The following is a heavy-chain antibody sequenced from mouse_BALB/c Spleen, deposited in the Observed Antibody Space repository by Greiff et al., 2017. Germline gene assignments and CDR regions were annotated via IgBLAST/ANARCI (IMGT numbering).Heavy chain of an antibody. CDR1: GFTFSSYG. J-gene: IGHJ2*01. D-gene: IGHD2-2*01. CDR2: INSNGGST. Sequence: EVQVVESGGGLVQPGGSLKLSCAASGFTFSSYGMSWVRQTPDKRLELVATINSNGGSTYYPDSVTGRFTISRDNAKNTLYLQMSSLKSEDTAMYYCAREALYGFFDYWGQGTTLTVSS. V-gene: IGHV5-6-3*01. CDR3: AREALYGFFDY.